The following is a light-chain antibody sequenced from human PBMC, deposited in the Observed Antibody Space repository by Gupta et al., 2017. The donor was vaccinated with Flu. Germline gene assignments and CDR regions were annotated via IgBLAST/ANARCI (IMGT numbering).Light chain of an antibody. CDR1: SSNIGAGYD. CDR2: ANS. J-gene: IGLJ3*02. V-gene: IGLV1-40*01. CDR3: QSVDSSRSRV. Sequence: QSALTQPPSVSGAPGQRVTISCTGSSSNIGAGYDVHWYQQLPGTAPKLLIYANSKRPAGVPDRFSGSKSGTAASLAITGRQEEEEADYYCQSVDSSRSRVFGGGTKLTVL.